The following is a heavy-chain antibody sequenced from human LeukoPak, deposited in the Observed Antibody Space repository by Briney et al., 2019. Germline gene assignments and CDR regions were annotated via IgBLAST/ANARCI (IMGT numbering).Heavy chain of an antibody. V-gene: IGHV4-34*01. Sequence: KASETLSLTCAVYGGSFSGYYWSWIRQPPGKGLEWIGEINHSGSTNYNPSLKSRVTISVDTSKNQFSLKLSSVTAADTAVYYCARHAGYYYDSSGYYYLDYWGQGTLVTVSS. D-gene: IGHD3-22*01. CDR3: ARHAGYYYDSSGYYYLDY. CDR1: GGSFSGYY. J-gene: IGHJ4*02. CDR2: INHSGST.